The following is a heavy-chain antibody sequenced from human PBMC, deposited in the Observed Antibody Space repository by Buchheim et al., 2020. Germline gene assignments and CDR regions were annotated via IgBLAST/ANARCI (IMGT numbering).Heavy chain of an antibody. J-gene: IGHJ3*02. D-gene: IGHD6-13*01. CDR3: ARAQQLARKPRSGAFDI. CDR2: INPSGGST. V-gene: IGHV1-46*01. CDR1: GYTFTSYY. Sequence: QVQLVQSGAEVKKPGASVKVSCKASGYTFTSYYMHWVRQAPGQGLEWMGIINPSGGSTSYAQKFQGRVTMPRDTSTSTVYMELSSLRSEDTAVYYCARAQQLARKPRSGAFDIWGQGT.